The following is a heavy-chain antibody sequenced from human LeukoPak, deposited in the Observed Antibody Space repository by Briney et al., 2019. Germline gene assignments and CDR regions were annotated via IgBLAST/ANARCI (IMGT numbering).Heavy chain of an antibody. CDR1: GFTFSSYG. V-gene: IGHV3-30*03. Sequence: GGSLRLSCAASGFTFSSYGMHWVRQAPGKGLEWVAVISYDGSNKYYADSVKGRFTISRDNSKNTLYLQMNSLRAEDTAVYYCARDRSYYGSGSFDPWGQGTLVTVSS. CDR3: ARDRSYYGSGSFDP. J-gene: IGHJ5*02. D-gene: IGHD3-10*01. CDR2: ISYDGSNK.